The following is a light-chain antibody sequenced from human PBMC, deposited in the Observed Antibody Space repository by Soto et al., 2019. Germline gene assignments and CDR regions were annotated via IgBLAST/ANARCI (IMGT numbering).Light chain of an antibody. J-gene: IGLJ2*01. Sequence: QSVLTQPPSASGTPGQRVTISCSGSSSNIGSNYVYWYHQLPGTAPKLLIYRNNQRPSGVPDRFSGSKSGTSASLAISGLRSEDEADYYCAAWDDSLSGVVFGRGTKLTVL. CDR2: RNN. CDR1: SSNIGSNY. V-gene: IGLV1-47*01. CDR3: AAWDDSLSGVV.